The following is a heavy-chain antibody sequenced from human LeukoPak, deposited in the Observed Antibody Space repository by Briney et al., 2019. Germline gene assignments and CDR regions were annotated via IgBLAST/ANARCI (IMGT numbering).Heavy chain of an antibody. V-gene: IGHV3-30*04. CDR2: ISYDGSNK. CDR3: ARDSAMVTFYFDY. D-gene: IGHD5-18*01. CDR1: GFTFSSYA. J-gene: IGHJ4*02. Sequence: GRSLRLSCAAPGFTFSSYAMHWVRQAPGKGLEWVAVISYDGSNKYYADSVKGRFTISRDNSKNTLYLQMNSLRAEDTAVYYCARDSAMVTFYFDYWGQGTLVTVSS.